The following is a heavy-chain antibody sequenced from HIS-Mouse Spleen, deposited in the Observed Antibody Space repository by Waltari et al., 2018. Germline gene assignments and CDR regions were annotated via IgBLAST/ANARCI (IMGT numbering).Heavy chain of an antibody. V-gene: IGHV4-39*07. CDR1: RGSISSSSYY. D-gene: IGHD6-13*01. CDR3: AREIPYSSSWYDWYFDL. J-gene: IGHJ2*01. CDR2: IYYSGST. Sequence: QLQLQESGPSLVKPSETLYLPCTVSRGSISSSSYYLGRIRQPPGKGLEWIGSIYYSGSTYYNPSLKSRVTISVDTSKNQFSLKLSSVTAADTAVYYCAREIPYSSSWYDWYFDLWGRGTLVTVSS.